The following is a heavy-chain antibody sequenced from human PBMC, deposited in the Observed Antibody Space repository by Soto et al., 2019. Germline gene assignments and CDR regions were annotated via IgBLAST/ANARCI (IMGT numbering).Heavy chain of an antibody. CDR1: GFTFSSYW. J-gene: IGHJ4*02. V-gene: IGHV3-23*01. Sequence: PGGSLRLSCAASGFTFSSYWMHWVRQAPGKGLEWVSPINGDGGSTYYADSVKGRFTISRDNSKNTLYLQMNSLRAEDTAVYYCAKDKGSGWYPYYFDYWGQGTLVTVSS. CDR2: INGDGGST. D-gene: IGHD6-19*01. CDR3: AKDKGSGWYPYYFDY.